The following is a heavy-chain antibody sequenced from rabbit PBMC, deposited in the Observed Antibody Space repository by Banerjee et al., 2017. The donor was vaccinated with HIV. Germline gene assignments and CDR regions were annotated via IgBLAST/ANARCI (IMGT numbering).Heavy chain of an antibody. V-gene: IGHV1S45*01. D-gene: IGHD2-1*01. CDR2: INTISGDT. Sequence: QQQLEESGGDLVKPEGSLTLTCTASGFSFSNGYVMCWVRQAPGKGLEWIACINTISGDTVYATWAKGRFTITKTSSTTVTLQMTSLTAADTATYFCARYRHDYGVALDLWGQGTLVTVS. CDR3: ARYRHDYGVALDL. J-gene: IGHJ3*01. CDR1: GFSFSNGYV.